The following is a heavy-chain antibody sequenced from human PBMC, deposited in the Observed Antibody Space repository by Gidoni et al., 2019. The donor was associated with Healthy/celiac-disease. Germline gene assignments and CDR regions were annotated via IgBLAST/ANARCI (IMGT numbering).Heavy chain of an antibody. CDR2: IYYSGST. D-gene: IGHD3-16*01. J-gene: IGHJ5*02. CDR3: ARESMITFGGVIVH. V-gene: IGHV4-31*03. CDR1: GCSISSGGYY. Sequence: QVQLQESGPGLVKPSQTLSLTCTVSGCSISSGGYYWSWIRQHPGKGLEWIGYIYYSGSTYYNPSLKSRVTISVDTSKNQFSLKLSSVPAADTAVYYCARESMITFGGVIVHWGQGTLVTVSA.